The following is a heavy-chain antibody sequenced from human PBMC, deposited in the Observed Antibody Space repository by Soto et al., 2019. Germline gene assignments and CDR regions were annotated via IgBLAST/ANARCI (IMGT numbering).Heavy chain of an antibody. Sequence: VECLSISCEGSGNSFTSYCIGWVLQIPGKRLQRMGIIYPGDSDTTYSPSFQAQVTISAANSISTAYLQWSSLKASDTAMYYWARQKGIGVTTWIPNKHGMDGWGRGTTVTVSS. CDR3: ARQKGIGVTTWIPNKHGMDG. CDR2: IYPGDSDT. D-gene: IGHD4-4*01. CDR1: GNSFTSYC. J-gene: IGHJ6*01. V-gene: IGHV5-51*01.